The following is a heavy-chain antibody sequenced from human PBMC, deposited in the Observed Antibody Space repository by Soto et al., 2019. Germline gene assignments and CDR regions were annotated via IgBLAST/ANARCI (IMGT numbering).Heavy chain of an antibody. CDR3: AREGGSGSGWFDP. V-gene: IGHV4-59*01. CDR1: DGSIGNYY. Sequence: SETLSLTCTVSDGSIGNYYWTWIRQSPEKGLEWIGYIFYIGSTNYNPALKSRVTISEDRSKNQVFLTLRSVTADDTAVYYCAREGGSGSGWFDPWGQGTLVTVS. CDR2: IFYIGST. D-gene: IGHD3-10*01. J-gene: IGHJ5*02.